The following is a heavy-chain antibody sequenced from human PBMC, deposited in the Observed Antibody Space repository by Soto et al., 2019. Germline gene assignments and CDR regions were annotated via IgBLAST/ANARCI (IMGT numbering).Heavy chain of an antibody. J-gene: IGHJ4*02. D-gene: IGHD2-15*01. V-gene: IGHV4-30-4*08. CDR2: IYYSGST. CDR3: AAYGGSSVSRDY. CDR1: GGKISSVVCC. Sequence: VCGGKISSVVCCGSWKKKPPGKGLEWIGYIYYSGSTYYNPSLKSRVTISVDTSKNQLSLKLSSVTAAVTAVYYCAAYGGSSVSRDYWGQATLVTVSS.